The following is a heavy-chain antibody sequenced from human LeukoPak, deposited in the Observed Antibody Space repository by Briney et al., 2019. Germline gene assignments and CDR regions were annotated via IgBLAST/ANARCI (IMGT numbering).Heavy chain of an antibody. CDR3: VRHRVTPAENYWYFDL. V-gene: IGHV5-51*01. Sequence: GESLKISCKAFGYTVTNYWIAWVRQMPGKGLEWMGIIYPGDSDAKYTRYSPSFQGQVTISADKSINTAYLQWSSLKASDTAMYYCVRHRVTPAENYWYFDLWGRGTLVTVSS. J-gene: IGHJ2*01. CDR1: GYTVTNYW. D-gene: IGHD2-21*02. CDR2: IYPGDSDAKYT.